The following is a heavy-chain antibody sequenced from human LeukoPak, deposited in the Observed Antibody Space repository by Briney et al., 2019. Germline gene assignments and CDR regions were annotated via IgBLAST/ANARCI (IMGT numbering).Heavy chain of an antibody. D-gene: IGHD3-9*01. Sequence: GATVKLSCKASGYTGTYYDMHWGRLAPVQGLEWRGWVHPNSGGTSSSLKFQGRVTMTRDTSITTVYMDVSRLTSDDTAVYYCAKFDGTTYLAFDIWGQGTMVTVSS. CDR2: VHPNSGGT. CDR1: GYTGTYYD. CDR3: AKFDGTTYLAFDI. V-gene: IGHV1-2*02. J-gene: IGHJ3*02.